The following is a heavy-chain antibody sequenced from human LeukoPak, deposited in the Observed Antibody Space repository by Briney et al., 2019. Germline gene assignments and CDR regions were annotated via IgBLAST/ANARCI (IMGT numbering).Heavy chain of an antibody. V-gene: IGHV3-9*03. D-gene: IGHD2-2*01. CDR1: GFTFDDYA. Sequence: GGSLRLSCAASGFTFDDYAMHWVRQPPGKDLEWISGISWNSGAIGYADSVKGRFTISRDNAKNSLYLQMNSLRAEDMALYYCARGPYCTSTSCPIAYFDLWGRGTLVTVSS. J-gene: IGHJ2*01. CDR3: ARGPYCTSTSCPIAYFDL. CDR2: ISWNSGAI.